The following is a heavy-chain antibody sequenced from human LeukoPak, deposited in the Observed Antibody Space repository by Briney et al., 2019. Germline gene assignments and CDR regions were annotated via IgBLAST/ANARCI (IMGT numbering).Heavy chain of an antibody. V-gene: IGHV3-21*01. CDR3: ARDHSSSGMDV. Sequence: GGSLRLSCVASGFTFSSYSMNWVRQAPGKGLEWVSSISSSSSYIYYADSVKGRFTISRDNAKNLLYLQMNSLRAEDTAVYYCARDHSSSGMDVWGQGTTVTVPS. J-gene: IGHJ6*02. CDR1: GFTFSSYS. CDR2: ISSSSSYI.